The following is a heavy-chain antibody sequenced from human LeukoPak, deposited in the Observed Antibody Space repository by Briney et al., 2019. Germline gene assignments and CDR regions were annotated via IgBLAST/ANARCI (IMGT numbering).Heavy chain of an antibody. CDR2: LSYDGTDK. CDR3: ARGESSSWSIDY. CDR1: GFTFSSCT. V-gene: IGHV3-30*04. J-gene: IGHJ4*02. D-gene: IGHD6-13*01. Sequence: GGSLRLSCAASGFTFSSCTMHWVRQAPGKGREWVAVLSYDGTDKYYADSVKGRFTISRDNSKNTLYLQMNSLRAEDTAVYYCARGESSSWSIDYWGQGTLVTVSS.